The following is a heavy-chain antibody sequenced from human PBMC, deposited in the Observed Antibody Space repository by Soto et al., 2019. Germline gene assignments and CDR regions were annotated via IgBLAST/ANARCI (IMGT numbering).Heavy chain of an antibody. CDR2: TYYGSKWYN. J-gene: IGHJ4*02. Sequence: SQTLSLTCAISGDSVSSNSAAWNWIRQSPSRGLEWLGRTYYGSKWYNDFAVSVKSRITINPDTSKNQFSLQLNSVTPEDTAVYYCARIVLMVYAPDFDYWGQGTLVTVSS. D-gene: IGHD2-8*01. V-gene: IGHV6-1*01. CDR1: GDSVSSNSAA. CDR3: ARIVLMVYAPDFDY.